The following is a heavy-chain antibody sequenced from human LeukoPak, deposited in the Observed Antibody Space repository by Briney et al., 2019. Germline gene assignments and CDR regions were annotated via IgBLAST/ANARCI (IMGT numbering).Heavy chain of an antibody. Sequence: SGTLSLTCAVSRASIRSSNWWSWVRQAPGKGLEWIGKIYSTGNTHYNPSLKSRLTISVDKSKNEFSLKLKSVTAADTAVYFCARDCLYWGQGTLVTVSS. J-gene: IGHJ4*02. CDR2: IYSTGNT. V-gene: IGHV4-4*02. CDR1: RASIRSSNW. CDR3: ARDCLY.